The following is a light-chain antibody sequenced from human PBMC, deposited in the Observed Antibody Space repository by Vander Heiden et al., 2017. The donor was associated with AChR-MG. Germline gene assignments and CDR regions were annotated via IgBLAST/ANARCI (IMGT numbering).Light chain of an antibody. V-gene: IGKV3-15*01. CDR2: GAS. J-gene: IGKJ4*01. CDR1: QSVSSN. Sequence: ELAMTHSPATLSESPGERATLSCRASQSVSSNLAWYQQKPGQVPRLLIYGASTRATGIPARFSGSGSGTEFTLTISSLQSEDFAVYYCQQYNNWPFTFGGGTKVEIK. CDR3: QQYNNWPFT.